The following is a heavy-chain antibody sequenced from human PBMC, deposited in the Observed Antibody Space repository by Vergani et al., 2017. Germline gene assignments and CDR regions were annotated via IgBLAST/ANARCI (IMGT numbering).Heavy chain of an antibody. J-gene: IGHJ6*02. CDR1: GYTFTGYY. CDR3: ARELMVRGRDTGPSYYYGMDV. D-gene: IGHD3-10*01. Sequence: QVQLVQSGAEVKKPGASVKVSCKASGYTFTGYYLHWVRQAPGQGLEWMGWINPNSGGTNYAQKFQGWVTMTRDTSISTAYMELSRLRSDDTAVYYCARELMVRGRDTGPSYYYGMDVWGQG. V-gene: IGHV1-2*04. CDR2: INPNSGGT.